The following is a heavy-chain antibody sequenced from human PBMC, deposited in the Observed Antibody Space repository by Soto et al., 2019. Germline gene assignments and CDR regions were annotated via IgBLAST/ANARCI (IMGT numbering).Heavy chain of an antibody. CDR2: INPNSGDT. D-gene: IGHD3-16*01. Sequence: QVQLVQSGAEVKKPGASVKVSCKASGYTFTGYYMHWVRQAPGQGLEWMGWINPNSGDTNYAQKFQGWVTMTRDTSISTAYMELSRLRSDDTAVYYCARGGDLAADGIDYWGQGTLVTVSS. V-gene: IGHV1-2*04. CDR3: ARGGDLAADGIDY. CDR1: GYTFTGYY. J-gene: IGHJ4*02.